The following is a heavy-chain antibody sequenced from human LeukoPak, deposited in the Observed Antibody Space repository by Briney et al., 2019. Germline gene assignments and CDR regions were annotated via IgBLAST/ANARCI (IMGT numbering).Heavy chain of an antibody. CDR2: ISISSNSI. CDR1: GFTFSTYS. D-gene: IGHD2-2*01. Sequence: AGGSLRLSCAASGFTFSTYSMNWVRQAPGKGLEWVSSISISSNSIYYADSMKGRFTISRDNAKNSLYLQMNSLRAEDTAVYYCARVQRGYCSSTSCYYFDFWGQGTLVTVSS. CDR3: ARVQRGYCSSTSCYYFDF. J-gene: IGHJ4*02. V-gene: IGHV3-21*01.